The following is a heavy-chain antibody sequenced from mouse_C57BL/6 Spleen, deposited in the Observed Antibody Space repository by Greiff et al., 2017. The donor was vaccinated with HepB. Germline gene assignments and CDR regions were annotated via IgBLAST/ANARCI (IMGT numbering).Heavy chain of an antibody. CDR1: GYSITSGYD. CDR3: ARGAQAFDY. CDR2: ISYSGST. D-gene: IGHD3-2*02. J-gene: IGHJ2*01. V-gene: IGHV3-1*01. Sequence: EVKLVESGPGMVKPSQSLSLTCTATGYSITSGYDWHWIRHLPGNKLEWMGYISYSGSTNYNPSLKSRISITHDTSKNHFFLQLNSVTTEDTATYYCARGAQAFDYWGQGTTLTVSS.